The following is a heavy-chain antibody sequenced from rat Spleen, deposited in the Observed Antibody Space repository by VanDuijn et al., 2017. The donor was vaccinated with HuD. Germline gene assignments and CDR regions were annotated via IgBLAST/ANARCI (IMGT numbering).Heavy chain of an antibody. CDR1: GFTFNTYY. CDR2: ISTGGGLI. J-gene: IGHJ4*01. D-gene: IGHD1-10*01. CDR3: TTENYWFAY. Sequence: EVQLVESGGGFVQPGGSMRLSCVASGFTFNTYYMAWVRQAPTTGLEWVASISTGGGLIYYRDSVKGRFTISRENAKSTLFLQMDSLRSDDTATYYCTTENYWFAYWGQGASVTVSS. V-gene: IGHV5-27*01.